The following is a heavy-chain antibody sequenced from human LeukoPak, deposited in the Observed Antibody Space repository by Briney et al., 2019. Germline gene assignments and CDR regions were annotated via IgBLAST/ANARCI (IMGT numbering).Heavy chain of an antibody. D-gene: IGHD1-1*01. J-gene: IGHJ3*02. CDR2: IIPILGIA. V-gene: IGHV1-69*04. Sequence: ASVKVSCKASGGTFSSYAISWVRQASGQGLEWMGRIIPILGIANYAQKFQGRVTITADKSTSTAYMELSSLRSEDTAVYYCARGEAHLEGAFDIWGQGTMVTVSS. CDR3: ARGEAHLEGAFDI. CDR1: GGTFSSYA.